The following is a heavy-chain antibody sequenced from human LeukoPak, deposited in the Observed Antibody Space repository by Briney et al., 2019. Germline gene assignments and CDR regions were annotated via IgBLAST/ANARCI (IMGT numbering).Heavy chain of an antibody. D-gene: IGHD2-2*01. J-gene: IGHJ4*02. Sequence: GESLKISCKGSGYSFTSYWIGWVRQMPGKGLEWMGIIYPGDSDTRYSPSFQGRVTISADKSISTAYLQWSSLKASDTAMYYCARVPVVPAAISGYFDYWGQGTLVTVSS. V-gene: IGHV5-51*01. CDR1: GYSFTSYW. CDR3: ARVPVVPAAISGYFDY. CDR2: IYPGDSDT.